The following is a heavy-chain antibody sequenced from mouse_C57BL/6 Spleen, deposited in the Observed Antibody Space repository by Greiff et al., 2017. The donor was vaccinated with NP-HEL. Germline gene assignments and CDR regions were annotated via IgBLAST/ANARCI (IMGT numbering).Heavy chain of an antibody. Sequence: EVKLVESEGGLVQPGSSMKLSCTASGFTFSDYYMAWVRQVPEKGLEWVANITYDGSSTYYLDSLKSRFILSRDNAQNIIYLHMSSMKSEDTATYYCARFYYGFYYYDYWGKGTTLTVSS. CDR3: ARFYYGFYYYDY. J-gene: IGHJ2*01. CDR2: ITYDGSST. CDR1: GFTFSDYY. V-gene: IGHV5-16*01. D-gene: IGHD1-1*01.